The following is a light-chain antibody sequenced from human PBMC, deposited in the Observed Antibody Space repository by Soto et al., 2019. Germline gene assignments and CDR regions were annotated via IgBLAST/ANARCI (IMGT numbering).Light chain of an antibody. Sequence: QSVLTQPASVSGSPGQSITISCTGTSSDVGAYNFVSWYQHHPGRAPKLIIYEVTIRPSGVSNRFSGSKSGNTASLTISGLQDEDEDDYYCSSYTTSAPYVFGSGTKVTVL. CDR1: SSDVGAYNF. CDR3: SSYTTSAPYV. CDR2: EVT. V-gene: IGLV2-14*01. J-gene: IGLJ1*01.